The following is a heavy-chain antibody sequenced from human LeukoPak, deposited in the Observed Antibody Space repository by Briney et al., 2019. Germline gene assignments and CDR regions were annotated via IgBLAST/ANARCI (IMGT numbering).Heavy chain of an antibody. CDR1: DYTFTSYG. D-gene: IGHD1-26*01. V-gene: IGHV1-18*01. J-gene: IGHJ3*02. CDR2: ISAYNGNT. CDR3: ARGPVVGAIWNAFDI. Sequence: VASVKVSCKASDYTFTSYGISWVRQAPGQGLEWMGWISAYNGNTNYAQNLQGRVTMTTDSSTSTAYMELRSLRSDDTAVYYCARGPVVGAIWNAFDIWGQGTMVTVSS.